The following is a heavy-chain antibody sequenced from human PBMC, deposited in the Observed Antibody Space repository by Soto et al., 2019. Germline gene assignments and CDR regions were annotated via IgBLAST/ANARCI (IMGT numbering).Heavy chain of an antibody. V-gene: IGHV6-1*01. CDR2: TYYRSKWYN. D-gene: IGHD5-12*01. Sequence: PSQTLSLTCVISGDSVSSNSAAWNWIRQSPSRGLEWLGRTYYRSKWYNDYAVSVKSRITINPDTSKNQFSLQLNSVTPEDTAVYYCARERGPLGEMATIFDYWGQGTLVTVSS. CDR1: GDSVSSNSAA. CDR3: ARERGPLGEMATIFDY. J-gene: IGHJ4*02.